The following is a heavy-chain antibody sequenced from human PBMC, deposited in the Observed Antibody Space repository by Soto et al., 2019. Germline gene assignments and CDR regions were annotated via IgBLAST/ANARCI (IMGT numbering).Heavy chain of an antibody. D-gene: IGHD3-22*01. J-gene: IGHJ4*02. CDR3: ARDGSPNYYYSSGYYY. V-gene: IGHV1-69*01. CDR2: IIPIFGTA. Sequence: SVKVSCKDSGGTFSSYAISWVRQAPGQGLEWMGGIIPIFGTANYAQKFQGRVTIPADESTSTAYMELSSLRSEDTAVYYCARDGSPNYYYSSGYYYWGQGTLVTVSS. CDR1: GGTFSSYA.